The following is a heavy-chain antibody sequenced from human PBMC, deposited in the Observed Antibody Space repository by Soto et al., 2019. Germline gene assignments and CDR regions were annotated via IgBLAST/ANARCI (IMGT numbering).Heavy chain of an antibody. CDR3: ARYGRSSIPRFDY. D-gene: IGHD2-21*01. V-gene: IGHV4-59*01. CDR2: IYYSGYN. J-gene: IGHJ4*02. CDR1: GGSIKCYY. Sequence: SEPLSLTCTVSGGSIKCYYWSWIRHSPGKGLEWIGSIYYSGYNNYNPSLQSRVTISVDTSKNQFSLKLSSVTAADTAVYYSARYGRSSIPRFDYRGQGTLVTVSS.